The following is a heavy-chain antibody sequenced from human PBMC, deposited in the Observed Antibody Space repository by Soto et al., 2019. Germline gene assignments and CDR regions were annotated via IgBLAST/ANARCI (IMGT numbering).Heavy chain of an antibody. J-gene: IGHJ4*02. CDR3: ARDTYSSAPFDY. V-gene: IGHV1-69*13. CDR2: IIPIFGTA. Sequence: SVKVSCKASGGTFSSYAISWVRQAPGQGLEWMGGIIPIFGTANYAQKFQGRVTITADESTSTAYMELSSLRSEDTAVYYCARDTYSSAPFDYWGQGTLVTVSS. D-gene: IGHD6-19*01. CDR1: GGTFSSYA.